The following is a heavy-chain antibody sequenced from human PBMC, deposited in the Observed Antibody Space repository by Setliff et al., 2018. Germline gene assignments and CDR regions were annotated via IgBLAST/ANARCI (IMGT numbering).Heavy chain of an antibody. CDR1: GFTISRHA. V-gene: IGHV3-30*01. CDR2: ISYDGSNQ. J-gene: IGHJ4*02. CDR3: ARGRKYRAVYFFDY. D-gene: IGHD1-1*01. Sequence: GGSLRLSCAASGFTISRHAVHWVRQAPGKGLEWVAVISYDGSNQYYADSVKGRFTVSRDNSKNTLYLQMNSLRTEDTAVYYCARGRKYRAVYFFDYWGQGALVTVSS.